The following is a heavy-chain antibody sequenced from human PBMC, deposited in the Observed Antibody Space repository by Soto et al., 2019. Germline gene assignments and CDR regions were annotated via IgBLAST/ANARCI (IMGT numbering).Heavy chain of an antibody. Sequence: GGSLRLSCAASGFTFSDYYMSWIRQAPGKGLEWVSYISSSGSTIYYADSVKGRFTISRDNAKNSLYLQMNSLRAEDTAVYYCARDHAGLYYYYYMDVWGKGTTVTVSS. CDR1: GFTFSDYY. J-gene: IGHJ6*03. CDR2: ISSSGSTI. CDR3: ARDHAGLYYYYYMDV. V-gene: IGHV3-11*01. D-gene: IGHD2-8*01.